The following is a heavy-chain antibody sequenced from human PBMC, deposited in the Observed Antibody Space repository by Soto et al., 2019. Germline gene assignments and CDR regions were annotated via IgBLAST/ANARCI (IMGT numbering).Heavy chain of an antibody. CDR1: GFTVSSNY. D-gene: IGHD2-15*01. J-gene: IGHJ5*02. Sequence: EVQLVESGGGLVQPGGSLRLSCAASGFTVSSNYMSWVRQAPGKGLEWVSVIYSGGSTYYADSVKGRFTISRHNSKNTLYLQMNSLRADDTAVYYCARAIGHCSGGSCYPNWFDPWGQGTLVTVSS. CDR2: IYSGGST. V-gene: IGHV3-53*04. CDR3: ARAIGHCSGGSCYPNWFDP.